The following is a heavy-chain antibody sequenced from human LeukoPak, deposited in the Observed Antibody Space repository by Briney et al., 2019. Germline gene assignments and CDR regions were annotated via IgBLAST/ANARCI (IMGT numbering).Heavy chain of an antibody. CDR3: AKKGPVARYPDAFDI. J-gene: IGHJ3*02. CDR2: IRYDGSNK. V-gene: IGHV3-30*02. CDR1: GFTFSSYG. Sequence: GGSLRLSCAASGFTFSSYGMHWVRQAPGKGLEWVAFIRYDGSNKYYADSVKGRFTISRDNSKNTLYLQMNSLRAEDTAVYYCAKKGPVARYPDAFDIWGQGTMVTVSS. D-gene: IGHD6-19*01.